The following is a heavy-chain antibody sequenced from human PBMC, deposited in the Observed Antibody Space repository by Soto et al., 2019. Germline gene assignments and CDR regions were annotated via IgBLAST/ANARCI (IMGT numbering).Heavy chain of an antibody. CDR1: GYTFTSYA. Sequence: QVQLVQSGAEVKKPGASVKVSCKASGYTFTSYAMHWVRQAPGQRLEWMGWINAGNGNTKYSQKFQGRVTITRDTSASTAYMELSSLRSEDTAVYYCARVRITMVRGAKNWFDPWGQGTLVTVSS. V-gene: IGHV1-3*01. CDR2: INAGNGNT. J-gene: IGHJ5*02. CDR3: ARVRITMVRGAKNWFDP. D-gene: IGHD3-10*01.